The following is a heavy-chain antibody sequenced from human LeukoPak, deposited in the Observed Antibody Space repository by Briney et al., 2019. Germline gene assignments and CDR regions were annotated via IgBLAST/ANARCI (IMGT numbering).Heavy chain of an antibody. CDR3: AKDPTNDYGDYYFDY. J-gene: IGHJ4*02. CDR1: GFTFSSYA. Sequence: GGSLRLSCAASGFTFSSYAMSWVRQAPGQGLEWVSAISGSGGSTYYADSVKGRFTISRDNSKNTLYLQMNSLRAEGTAVYYCAKDPTNDYGDYYFDYWGQGTLVTVSS. V-gene: IGHV3-23*01. D-gene: IGHD4-17*01. CDR2: ISGSGGST.